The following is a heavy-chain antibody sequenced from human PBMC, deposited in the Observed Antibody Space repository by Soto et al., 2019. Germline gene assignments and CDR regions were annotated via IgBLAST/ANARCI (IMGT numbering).Heavy chain of an antibody. CDR3: ATEKIAVAGTFFDY. D-gene: IGHD6-19*01. Sequence: ASVKVSCKTSGYHFTAYGLAWLRQAPGQRPEWMGWVSTNNADTNYAEKFQGRVTMTTDKSTTTTYMELRSLRSEDTAVYYCATEKIAVAGTFFDYWGQGTLVTVSS. CDR1: GYHFTAYG. V-gene: IGHV1-18*01. CDR2: VSTNNADT. J-gene: IGHJ4*02.